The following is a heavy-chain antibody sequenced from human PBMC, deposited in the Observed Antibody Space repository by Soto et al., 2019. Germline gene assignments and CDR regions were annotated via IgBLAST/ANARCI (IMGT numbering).Heavy chain of an antibody. J-gene: IGHJ5*02. V-gene: IGHV3-48*01. Sequence: EVQLVESGGGLVQPGGSLRLSCAASGFTFSSYSMNWVRQAPGKGLEWVSYISSSSSTIYYADSVKGRFTISRDNAKNSLYLQMNGLRAEDPAVYYCARGAYLNWFDPWGQGTLVTVSS. CDR3: ARGAYLNWFDP. CDR1: GFTFSSYS. CDR2: ISSSSSTI.